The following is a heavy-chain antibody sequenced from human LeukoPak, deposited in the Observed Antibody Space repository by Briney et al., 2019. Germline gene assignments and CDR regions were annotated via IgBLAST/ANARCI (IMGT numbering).Heavy chain of an antibody. V-gene: IGHV1-2*02. CDR2: INPNSGGT. CDR1: GYTFTGYY. D-gene: IGHD5-24*01. Sequence: ASVKVSCKDSGYTFTGYYMHWVRQAPGQGLEWMGWINPNSGGTNYAQKFQGRVTMTRDTSISTAYMELSRLRSDDTAVYYCARDMVSVYRSPSVSDGYNFGYWGQGTLVTVSS. J-gene: IGHJ4*02. CDR3: ARDMVSVYRSPSVSDGYNFGY.